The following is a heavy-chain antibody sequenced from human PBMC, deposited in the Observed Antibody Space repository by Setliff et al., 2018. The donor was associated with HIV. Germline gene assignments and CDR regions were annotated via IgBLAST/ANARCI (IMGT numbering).Heavy chain of an antibody. Sequence: PSETLSLTCTVSGGSISGGGYYWGWVRQPPGKGLEWIGNVHFSGTTYYNPSLKSRVTISVDPSQNQFSLRLISVTAADAAMYYCARPSLGIGGGSKFDSWGQGTLVTVSS. V-gene: IGHV4-39*01. J-gene: IGHJ4*02. D-gene: IGHD3-3*01. CDR2: VHFSGTT. CDR1: GGSISGGGYY. CDR3: ARPSLGIGGGSKFDS.